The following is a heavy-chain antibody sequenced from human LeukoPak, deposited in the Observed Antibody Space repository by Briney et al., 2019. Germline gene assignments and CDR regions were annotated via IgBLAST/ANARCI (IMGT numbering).Heavy chain of an antibody. J-gene: IGHJ4*02. V-gene: IGHV3-23*01. CDR1: GFTFSSYA. CDR3: AKLRDFFDSSGQFDY. D-gene: IGHD3-22*01. Sequence: PGGSLRLSCAASGFTFSSYAMSWVRQAPGEGLEWVSATSGSGDGTFYADSVKGRFTISRDNSKNTLYLQMNSLRAEDTAIYYCAKLRDFFDSSGQFDYWGQGTLVTVSS. CDR2: TSGSGDGT.